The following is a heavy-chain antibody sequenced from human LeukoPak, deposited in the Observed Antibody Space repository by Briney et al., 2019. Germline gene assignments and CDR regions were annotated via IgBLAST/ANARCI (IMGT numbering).Heavy chain of an antibody. Sequence: GGSLRLSCAASGFTFSSYGMSWVRQAPGKGLEWVSSVSGSGGDTYYPDSVKGRFTISRDNSKNTLYLQMNSLRAEDTAVYYCAKRVRYGSGNYHFDHWGQGTLVTVSS. D-gene: IGHD3-10*01. CDR2: VSGSGGDT. CDR3: AKRVRYGSGNYHFDH. J-gene: IGHJ4*02. V-gene: IGHV3-23*01. CDR1: GFTFSSYG.